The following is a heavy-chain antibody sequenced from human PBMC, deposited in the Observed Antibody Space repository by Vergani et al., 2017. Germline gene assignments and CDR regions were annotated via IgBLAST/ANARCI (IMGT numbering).Heavy chain of an antibody. D-gene: IGHD3-3*01. Sequence: EVQLVESGGGLVQPGGSLRLSCAASGFTFSSYEMNWVRQAPGKGLEWVSYISSSGSTIYYADSVKGRFTISRDNAKNSLYLQMNSLRAEDTAVYYCAGENLWSGYYTGFFDYWGQGTLVTVSS. J-gene: IGHJ4*02. CDR3: AGENLWSGYYTGFFDY. V-gene: IGHV3-48*03. CDR2: ISSSGSTI. CDR1: GFTFSSYE.